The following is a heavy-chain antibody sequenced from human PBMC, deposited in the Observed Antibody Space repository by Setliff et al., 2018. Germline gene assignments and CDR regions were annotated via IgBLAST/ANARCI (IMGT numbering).Heavy chain of an antibody. CDR3: AKAIYCSGGSCYSGRPDYFDY. CDR2: ISGSGGST. Sequence: PGGSLRLSCAASGFTFSSYAMSWVRPAPGQGLEWVSAISGSGGSTYYADAVKGRFTISRDNSNNTLYLQMNSLRAEGTAVYYCAKAIYCSGGSCYSGRPDYFDYWGQGTLVTVSS. V-gene: IGHV3-23*01. CDR1: GFTFSSYA. J-gene: IGHJ4*02. D-gene: IGHD2-15*01.